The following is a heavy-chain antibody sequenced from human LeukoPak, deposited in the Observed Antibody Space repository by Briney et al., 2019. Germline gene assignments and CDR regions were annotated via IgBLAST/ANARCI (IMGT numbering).Heavy chain of an antibody. Sequence: SVKVSCKASGGTFSSYAISWVRQAPGQGLEWMGRIIPILGIANYAQKFQGRVTITADKSTSTAYMELRSLSSDDTAVYYCARDYRGGNRGDYGDAFDIWGQGTMVTVSS. CDR3: ARDYRGGNRGDYGDAFDI. CDR1: GGTFSSYA. J-gene: IGHJ3*02. V-gene: IGHV1-69*04. D-gene: IGHD4-17*01. CDR2: IIPILGIA.